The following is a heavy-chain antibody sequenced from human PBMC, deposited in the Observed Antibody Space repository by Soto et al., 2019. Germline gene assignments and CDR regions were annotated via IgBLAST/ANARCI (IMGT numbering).Heavy chain of an antibody. D-gene: IGHD5-18*01. V-gene: IGHV3-48*02. Sequence: ESLKISCAASGFTFSTYSMNWVRQVPWKGLEWISYISSSSSNIYYADSVKGRFTISRDNAKNSLYLQMNSLRDEDTAVYYCARSDTSKVSHCFDFWRQGTPVTV. CDR2: ISSSSSNI. J-gene: IGHJ4*02. CDR1: GFTFSTYS. CDR3: ARSDTSKVSHCFDF.